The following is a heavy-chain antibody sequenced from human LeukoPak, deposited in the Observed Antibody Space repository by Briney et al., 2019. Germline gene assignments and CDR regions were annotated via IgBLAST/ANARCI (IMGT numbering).Heavy chain of an antibody. V-gene: IGHV3-23*01. D-gene: IGHD5-24*01. CDR2: ISPSGGIT. J-gene: IGHJ5*02. Sequence: GGSLRLSCAGSGFTFSSYSMNWVRQAPGKGLEWVSGISPSGGITYYTDSVKGRFTISRDNSKNTVSLQMNRLRGDDTAVYYCASGSQGRWLQLNWFDPWGQGTLVTVSS. CDR1: GFTFSSYS. CDR3: ASGSQGRWLQLNWFDP.